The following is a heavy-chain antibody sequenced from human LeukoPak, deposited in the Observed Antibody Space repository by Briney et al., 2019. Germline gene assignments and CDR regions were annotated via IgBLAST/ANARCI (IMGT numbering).Heavy chain of an antibody. CDR2: ISYDGSNK. J-gene: IGHJ4*02. CDR3: ARGLAAFDY. D-gene: IGHD6-13*01. V-gene: IGHV3-30*04. CDR1: GFTFSPYA. Sequence: GGSLRLSCAASGFTFSPYAMHWVRQAPGKGLEWVAVISYDGSNKYYADSVKGRFTISRDNSKNTLYLQMNSLRAEDTAVYYCARGLAAFDYWGQGTLVTVSS.